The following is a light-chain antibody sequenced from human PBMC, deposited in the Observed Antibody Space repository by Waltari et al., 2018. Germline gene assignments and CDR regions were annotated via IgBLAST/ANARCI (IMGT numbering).Light chain of an antibody. V-gene: IGLV3-1*01. CDR2: LDS. CDR1: DLGDKN. CDR3: QAWDTITVV. J-gene: IGLJ2*01. Sequence: SFDLTQPPSVSVSPGQTFSIACSSGDDLGDKNVCWYQQRPGQSPILVMFLDSVRPSGIHGRFSGSKSGNTATLTISETQPVDEAEYYCQAWDTITVVFGGGTKVTVL.